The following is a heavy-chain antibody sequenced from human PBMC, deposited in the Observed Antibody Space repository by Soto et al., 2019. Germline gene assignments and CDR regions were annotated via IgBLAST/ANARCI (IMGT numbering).Heavy chain of an antibody. Sequence: GGSLRLSCAASGFTFSDYYMSWIRQAPGKGLEWVSYISSSGSTIYYADSVKGRFTISRDNAKNSLYLQMNSLRAEDTAVYYCARARYSSSWYDPTGVDYWGQGTLVTVSS. CDR3: ARARYSSSWYDPTGVDY. V-gene: IGHV3-11*01. J-gene: IGHJ4*02. CDR2: ISSSGSTI. CDR1: GFTFSDYY. D-gene: IGHD6-13*01.